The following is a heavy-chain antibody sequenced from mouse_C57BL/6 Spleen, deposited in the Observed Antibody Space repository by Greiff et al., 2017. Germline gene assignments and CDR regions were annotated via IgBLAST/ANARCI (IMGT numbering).Heavy chain of an antibody. CDR2: IYPGDGDT. CDR1: GYAFSSSW. J-gene: IGHJ2*01. CDR3: ARGRFLDYFDY. Sequence: QVQLQQSGPELVKPGASVKISCKASGYAFSSSWMNWVKQRPGKGLEWIGRIYPGDGDTNYNGKFKGKATLTADKSSSTAYMQLSSLTSEDSAVYFCARGRFLDYFDYWGQGTTLTVSS. V-gene: IGHV1-82*01.